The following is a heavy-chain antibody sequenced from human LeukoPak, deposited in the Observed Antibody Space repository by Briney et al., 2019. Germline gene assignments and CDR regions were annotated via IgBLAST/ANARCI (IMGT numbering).Heavy chain of an antibody. J-gene: IGHJ6*02. D-gene: IGHD2-15*01. CDR3: ARAPVGFGMDV. V-gene: IGHV3-30-3*01. CDR2: ISYDGSNK. CDR1: GFTFSSYA. Sequence: GGSLRLSCAASGFTFSSYAMSWVRQAPGKGLEWVAVISYDGSNKYYADSVKGRFTISRDNSKNTLYLQMNSLRAEDTAVYYCARAPVGFGMDVWGQGTTVTVSS.